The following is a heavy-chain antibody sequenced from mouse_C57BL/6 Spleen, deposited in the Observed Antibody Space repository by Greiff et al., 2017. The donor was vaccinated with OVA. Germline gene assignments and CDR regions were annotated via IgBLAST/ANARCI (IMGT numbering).Heavy chain of an antibody. D-gene: IGHD2-2*01. CDR2: IYPRSGNT. CDR1: GYTFTSYG. Sequence: QVQLKQSGAELARPGASVKLSCKASGYTFTSYGISWVKQRTGQGLEWIGEIYPRSGNTYYNEKFKGKATLTADKSSSTAYMELRSLTSEDSAVYFCARRDGYDAYFDYWGQGTTLTVSS. V-gene: IGHV1-81*01. J-gene: IGHJ2*01. CDR3: ARRDGYDAYFDY.